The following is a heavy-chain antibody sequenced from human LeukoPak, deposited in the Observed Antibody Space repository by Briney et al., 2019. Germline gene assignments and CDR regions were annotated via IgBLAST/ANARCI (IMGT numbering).Heavy chain of an antibody. CDR3: ARRGFTYYYDSSGYYYGYYFDY. D-gene: IGHD3-22*01. Sequence: PSETLSLTCTVSGGSISSSSYYWGWIRQPPGKGLEWIGSIYYSGSTYYNPSLKSRVTISVDTSKNQFSLKLSPVTAADTAVYYCARRGFTYYYDSSGYYYGYYFDYWGQGTLVTVSS. CDR1: GGSISSSSYY. CDR2: IYYSGST. J-gene: IGHJ4*02. V-gene: IGHV4-39*01.